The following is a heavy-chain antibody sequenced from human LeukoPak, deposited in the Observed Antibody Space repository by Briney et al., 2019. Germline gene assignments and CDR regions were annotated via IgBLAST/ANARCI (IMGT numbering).Heavy chain of an antibody. V-gene: IGHV1-69*01. CDR2: IIPILGTA. CDR1: GGTFSSYA. J-gene: IGHJ4*02. CDR3: ARALLRQYDISSPYYFDY. D-gene: IGHD3-9*01. Sequence: ASVKVSCKASGGTFSSYAISWVRQAPGQGLEWMGGIIPILGTANYAQKFQGRVTITADESTSTAYMELSSLRSEDTAVYYCARALLRQYDISSPYYFDYWGQGTLVTVSS.